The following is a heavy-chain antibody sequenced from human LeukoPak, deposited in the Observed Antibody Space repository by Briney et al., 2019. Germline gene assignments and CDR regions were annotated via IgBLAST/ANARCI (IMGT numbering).Heavy chain of an antibody. CDR1: GFTFRDYA. CDR2: ISGTGSGDST. Sequence: HSGGSLILSCVASGFTFRDYAMSWVRQAPGRGLEWVSVISGTGSGDSTYYADSVKGRFTISRDDSKNTLYLQMNSLRAEDTAVYFCAKDPHPRRSTTITMDYWGQGTLVTVSS. CDR3: AKDPHPRRSTTITMDY. V-gene: IGHV3-23*01. J-gene: IGHJ4*02. D-gene: IGHD2/OR15-2a*01.